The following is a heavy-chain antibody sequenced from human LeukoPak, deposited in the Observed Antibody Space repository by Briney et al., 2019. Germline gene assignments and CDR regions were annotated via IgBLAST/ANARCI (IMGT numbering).Heavy chain of an antibody. V-gene: IGHV3-21*01. CDR1: GFTFTSYS. Sequence: GGSLRLSCAASGFTFTSYSMNWVRQAPGKGLEWVSAISSNSGTYIYYADSVKGRFTIARDNAKSSVYLQMHSLRAEETGVYYCTRLTSGWPDFWGQGTLVTVSS. J-gene: IGHJ4*02. CDR2: ISSNSGTYI. D-gene: IGHD6-19*01. CDR3: TRLTSGWPDF.